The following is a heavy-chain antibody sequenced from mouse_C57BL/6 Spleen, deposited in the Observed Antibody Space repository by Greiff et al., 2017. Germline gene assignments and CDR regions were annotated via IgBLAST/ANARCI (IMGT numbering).Heavy chain of an antibody. D-gene: IGHD1-1*01. CDR1: GYTFTDYY. CDR3: AGIYYYGSSYAMDY. Sequence: VQLQESGPELVKPGASVKISCKASGYTFTDYYINWVKQRPGQGLEWIGWIFPGSGSTYYNEKFKGKATLTVDKSSSTAYMLLSSLTSEDSAVYFCAGIYYYGSSYAMDYWGQGTSVTVSS. J-gene: IGHJ4*01. V-gene: IGHV1-75*01. CDR2: IFPGSGST.